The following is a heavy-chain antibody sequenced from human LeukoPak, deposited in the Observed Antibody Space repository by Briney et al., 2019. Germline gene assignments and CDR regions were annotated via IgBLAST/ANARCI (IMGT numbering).Heavy chain of an antibody. CDR1: GFTFSSYS. CDR2: ISSSSSYI. D-gene: IGHD2-8*01. V-gene: IGHV3-21*01. CDR3: ARASMTLGWFDP. Sequence: GGSLRLSCAASGFTFSSYSMNWVRQAPGKGLEWVSSISSSSSYIYYADSVKGRFTISRDNAKNSLYLQMNSLRAEDTAVYYCARASMTLGWFDPWGQGTLVTVSS. J-gene: IGHJ5*02.